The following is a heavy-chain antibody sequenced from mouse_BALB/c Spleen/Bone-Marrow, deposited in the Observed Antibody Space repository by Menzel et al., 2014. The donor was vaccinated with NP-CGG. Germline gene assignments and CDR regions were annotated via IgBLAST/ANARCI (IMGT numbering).Heavy chain of an antibody. Sequence: EVKLEESGPSLVKPSQTLSLTCSVTGDSITSGYCNWIRKFPGYKLEYMGYISYSGSTYYSPSLKSRISITRYTSKIQYYLQLNSVTAEDTATYCRATYDGCYFDYWGQGTTLTVYS. V-gene: IGHV3-8*02. CDR3: ATYDGCYFDY. J-gene: IGHJ2*01. CDR2: ISYSGST. CDR1: GDSITSGY. D-gene: IGHD2-3*01.